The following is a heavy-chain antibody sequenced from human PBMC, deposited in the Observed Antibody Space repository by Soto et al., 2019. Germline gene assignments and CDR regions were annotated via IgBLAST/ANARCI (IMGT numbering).Heavy chain of an antibody. CDR1: GFTFSGYY. CDR3: ARENYGSFDY. V-gene: IGHV3-11*05. J-gene: IGHJ4*02. Sequence: QVQVVESGGGLVRPGGSLRLSCAASGFTFSGYYMTWIRQAPGKGLEWVSSISGSSTYTHYADSVKGRFTISRDDAKNSLYLQMNSLRAEDTAVYYCARENYGSFDYWGQGTLVTVSS. CDR2: ISGSSTYT. D-gene: IGHD3-10*01.